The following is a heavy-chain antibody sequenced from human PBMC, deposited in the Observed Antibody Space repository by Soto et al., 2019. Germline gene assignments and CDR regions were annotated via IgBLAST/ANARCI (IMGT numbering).Heavy chain of an antibody. CDR3: WSAPGYCTNGVCPIFDF. CDR1: GDSGTNDF. CDR2: MFHGRRT. J-gene: IGHJ4*02. V-gene: IGHV4-59*02. D-gene: IGHD2-8*01. Sequence: PSETLSLTCTVSGDSGTNDFWSWMRHPPGKGLRGIGHMFHGRRTNYSPSLKSRVTMSLDSSKSQFSLNLSSVTAADAADYCVWSAPGYCTNGVCPIFDFSVQGGLVTVSS.